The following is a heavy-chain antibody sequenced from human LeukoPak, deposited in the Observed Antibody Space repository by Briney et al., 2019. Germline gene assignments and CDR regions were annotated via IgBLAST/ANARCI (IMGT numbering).Heavy chain of an antibody. V-gene: IGHV1-2*02. CDR1: GYSFNDYY. J-gene: IGHJ4*02. CDR2: INPNSGGT. CDR3: AKWGTYYYDSSGDLGLDY. D-gene: IGHD3-22*01. Sequence: ASVKVSCKASGYSFNDYYIHWVRQAPGQGVEWMGWINPNSGGTHYAQKFQGRVTITRDTSITTVYMELSRLRSDDTAVYYCAKWGTYYYDSSGDLGLDYWGQGTLVTVSS.